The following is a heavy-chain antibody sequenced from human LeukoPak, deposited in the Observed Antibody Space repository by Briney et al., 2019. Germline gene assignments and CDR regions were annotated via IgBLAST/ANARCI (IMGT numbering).Heavy chain of an antibody. V-gene: IGHV4-34*01. CDR2: INHSGST. CDR1: GGSLSGYY. Sequence: SETLSLICAVYGGSLSGYYWSWIRQTPGKGLEWIGEINHSGSTNYNPSLKSRVTISVDTSKNQFSLKLSSVTAADTAVYYCARGGNSSGWLGDYWGQGTLVTVSS. J-gene: IGHJ4*02. CDR3: ARGGNSSGWLGDY. D-gene: IGHD6-19*01.